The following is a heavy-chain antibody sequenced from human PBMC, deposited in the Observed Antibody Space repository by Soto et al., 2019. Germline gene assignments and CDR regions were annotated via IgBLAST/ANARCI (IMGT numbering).Heavy chain of an antibody. CDR3: ARSIA. CDR2: ISEDGGEK. D-gene: IGHD2-21*01. V-gene: IGHV3-7*01. CDR1: GFTFSSFA. Sequence: GGSLRLSCAASGFTFSSFAMSWVRQAPGKGLEWVGSISEDGGEKNYADSVKGRFTISRDNAKNSLYLQMNSLRADDTAMYYCARSIARGQGTLVTVSS. J-gene: IGHJ4*02.